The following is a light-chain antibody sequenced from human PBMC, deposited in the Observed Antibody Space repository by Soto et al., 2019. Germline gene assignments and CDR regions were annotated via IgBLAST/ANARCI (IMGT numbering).Light chain of an antibody. CDR1: SSNIGSNY. CDR3: TAWDDTLRGPL. J-gene: IGLJ2*01. V-gene: IGLV1-47*01. Sequence: QSVLTQPPSASGTPGQRVTISCSGSSSNIGSNYVYWYQQLPGTAPKLLIYRSNQRPSGVPDRFSGSKSGPSASLAISGVRSEDEADYYCTAWDDTLRGPLFGGATKLTVL. CDR2: RSN.